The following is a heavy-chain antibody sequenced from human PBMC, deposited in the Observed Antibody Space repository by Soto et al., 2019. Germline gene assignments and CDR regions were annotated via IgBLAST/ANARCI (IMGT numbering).Heavy chain of an antibody. CDR3: ARDRWYYDFWSGYYDPNYYYYGMDV. J-gene: IGHJ6*02. V-gene: IGHV4-61*08. D-gene: IGHD3-3*01. CDR1: GDTISTGGYT. Sequence: SETLSLTCDVSGDTISTGGYTWAWIRQPPGKALEWIGHTYYSGSTNYNPSLKSRVTISVDTSKNQFSLKLSSVTAADTAVYYCARDRWYYDFWSGYYDPNYYYYGMDVWGQGTTVTVSS. CDR2: TYYSGST.